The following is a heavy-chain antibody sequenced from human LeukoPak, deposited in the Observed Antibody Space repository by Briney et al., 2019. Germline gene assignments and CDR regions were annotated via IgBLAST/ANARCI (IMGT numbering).Heavy chain of an antibody. CDR1: GGSISSYY. CDR3: AREAVLNEFRVADY. J-gene: IGHJ4*02. Sequence: SETLSLTCTVSGGSISSYYWSWIRRPAGKGLEWIGRIYTSGSTNYNPSLKSRVTMSVDTSKNQFSLKLSSVTAADTAVYYCAREAVLNEFRVADYWGQGTLVTVSS. CDR2: IYTSGST. D-gene: IGHD6-25*01. V-gene: IGHV4-4*07.